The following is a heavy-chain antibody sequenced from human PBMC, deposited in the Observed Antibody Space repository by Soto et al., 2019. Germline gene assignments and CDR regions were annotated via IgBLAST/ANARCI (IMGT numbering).Heavy chain of an antibody. V-gene: IGHV1-8*02. CDR3: GRGPSPRAPAGGTPYYYAMDV. CDR1: GYDFTAYD. J-gene: IGHJ6*02. D-gene: IGHD6-13*01. Sequence: ASVKVSCKASGYDFTAYDIDWVRQASGQGLEWMGWMNPINGATGSARRFQGRVSMTRNTATGTAYLELTSLRSDDTAVYYCGRGPSPRAPAGGTPYYYAMDVWGQGTTVTVSS. CDR2: MNPINGAT.